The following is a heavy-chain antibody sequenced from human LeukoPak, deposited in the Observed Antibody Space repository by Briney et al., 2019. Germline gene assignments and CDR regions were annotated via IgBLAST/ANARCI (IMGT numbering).Heavy chain of an antibody. J-gene: IGHJ2*01. CDR2: IKEDGTEK. CDR3: ARPHNNWRWYFDL. V-gene: IGHV3-7*03. CDR1: GFTFSSSW. D-gene: IGHD3-3*01. Sequence: GGSLGLSCAASGFTFSSSWMNWVRQSPGKGLEWVANIKEDGTEKYYVDSVKGRFTIFRDNAKNSLYLQMNSLRAEDTAVYYCARPHNNWRWYFDLWGRGTLVTVSS.